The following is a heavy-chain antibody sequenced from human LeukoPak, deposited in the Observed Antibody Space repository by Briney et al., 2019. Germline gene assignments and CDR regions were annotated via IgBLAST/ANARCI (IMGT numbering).Heavy chain of an antibody. CDR1: GGSISSGGYY. Sequence: PSETLSLTCTVSGGSISSGGYYWSWIRQHPGKGLEWIGYIYYSGSTYYNPSLKSRVTISVDTSKNQFSLKLSSVTAADTAVYYCARVLITHSSSWYPLWKNNWFDPWGQGTLVTVSS. V-gene: IGHV4-31*03. D-gene: IGHD6-13*01. CDR3: ARVLITHSSSWYPLWKNNWFDP. J-gene: IGHJ5*02. CDR2: IYYSGST.